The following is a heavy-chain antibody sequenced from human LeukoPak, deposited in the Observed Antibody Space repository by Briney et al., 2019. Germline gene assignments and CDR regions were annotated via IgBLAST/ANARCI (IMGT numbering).Heavy chain of an antibody. D-gene: IGHD5-12*01. Sequence: SETLSLTCTVSGSSISNDGYYWNWIRPHPGKGLEWIGYIYYSGRTYYSPSLKSRVTISVDTSKNQFSLKLSSVTAADTAVYYCARSLSPYDYHDYWGQGTLVTVSS. J-gene: IGHJ4*02. CDR2: IYYSGRT. V-gene: IGHV4-31*03. CDR1: GSSISNDGYY. CDR3: ARSLSPYDYHDY.